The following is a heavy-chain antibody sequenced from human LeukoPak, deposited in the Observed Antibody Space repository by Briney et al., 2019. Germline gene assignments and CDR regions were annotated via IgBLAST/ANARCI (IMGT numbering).Heavy chain of an antibody. D-gene: IGHD3-22*01. J-gene: IGHJ4*02. CDR3: ARWYDSSGYPDY. Sequence: GGSLRLSXAASGSTFNSYWMSWVRQAPGKGLEWVANIRQDGSEKYYVDSVKGRFTISRDNAKNSLYLQMNSLRAEDTAVYYCARWYDSSGYPDYWGQRTLVTVSS. CDR1: GSTFNSYW. CDR2: IRQDGSEK. V-gene: IGHV3-7*01.